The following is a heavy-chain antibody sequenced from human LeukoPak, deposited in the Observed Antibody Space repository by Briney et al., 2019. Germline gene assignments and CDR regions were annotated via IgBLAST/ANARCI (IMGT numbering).Heavy chain of an antibody. CDR2: IYYSGST. Sequence: SETLSLTCTVSGGSISSSSYYWGWIRQPPGKGLEWIGSIYYSGSTYYNPSLKSRVTISVDTSKNQFSLKLSSVTAADTAVYYCANVTAYYDILTGYFGPWGQGTLVTVSS. V-gene: IGHV4-39*01. CDR1: GGSISSSSYY. D-gene: IGHD3-9*01. J-gene: IGHJ5*02. CDR3: ANVTAYYDILTGYFGP.